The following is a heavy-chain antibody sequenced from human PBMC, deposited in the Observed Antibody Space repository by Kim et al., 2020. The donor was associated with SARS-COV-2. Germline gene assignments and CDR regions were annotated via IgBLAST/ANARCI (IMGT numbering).Heavy chain of an antibody. Sequence: DSVKGRFTISRDNSKNTLYLQMNSLRAEDTAVYYCARVHYDILTGYYYDYWGQGTLVTVSS. D-gene: IGHD3-9*01. V-gene: IGHV3-30*01. CDR3: ARVHYDILTGYYYDY. J-gene: IGHJ4*02.